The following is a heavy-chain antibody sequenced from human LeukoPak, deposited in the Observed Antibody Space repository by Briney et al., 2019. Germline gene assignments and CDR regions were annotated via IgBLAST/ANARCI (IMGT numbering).Heavy chain of an antibody. CDR3: ASGALVSNFDY. J-gene: IGHJ4*02. D-gene: IGHD4/OR15-4a*01. Sequence: SETLSLTCTVSGGSISSYYWSWIRQPPGKGLEWIGYIYYSGSTNYNPSLKSRVTISVDTSKNQFSLKLSSVTAADTAVYYCASGALVSNFDYWGQGTLVTVSS. V-gene: IGHV4-59*01. CDR1: GGSISSYY. CDR2: IYYSGST.